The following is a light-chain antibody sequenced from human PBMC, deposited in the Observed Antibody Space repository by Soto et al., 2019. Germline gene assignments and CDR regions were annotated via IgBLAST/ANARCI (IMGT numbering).Light chain of an antibody. CDR2: LKXDGXX. CDR3: QTWATGIQV. V-gene: IGLV4-69*01. J-gene: IGLJ2*01. Sequence: QLVLTQSPSASASLGASVKLTCTLSSGHNTYSIAWHQQQPEKGPRFLXKLKXDGXXXXGXGIXDXXSGSXXXXEXYLXXXXXXXXXXADYYCQTWATGIQVFGGGTKLTVL. CDR1: SGHNTYS.